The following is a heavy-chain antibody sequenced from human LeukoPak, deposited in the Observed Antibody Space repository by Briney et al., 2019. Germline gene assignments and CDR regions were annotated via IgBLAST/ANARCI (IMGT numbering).Heavy chain of an antibody. CDR1: GGSFSGYY. CDR3: ARPPAHYYYGSGSYYKY. Sequence: SETLSLTCAVYGGSFSGYYWSWIRQPPGKGLEWIGEINHSGSTNYNPSLKNRVTISVDTSKNQFSLKLSSVTAADTAVYYCARPPAHYYYGSGSYYKYWGQGTLVTVSS. CDR2: INHSGST. J-gene: IGHJ4*02. V-gene: IGHV4-34*01. D-gene: IGHD3-10*01.